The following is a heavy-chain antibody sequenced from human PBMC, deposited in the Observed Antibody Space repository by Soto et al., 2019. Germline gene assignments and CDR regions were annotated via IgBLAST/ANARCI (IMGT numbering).Heavy chain of an antibody. CDR2: INSNGGST. CDR3: VKSKNYYDSSGPFYY. Sequence: GGSLRLSCSASGFTFRTYTMHWVRQAPGKGLEYVSTINSNGGSTYYADSVKARFTISRDNSKNTLYLQMSSLRTEDTALYYCVKSKNYYDSSGPFYYWGQGTLVTVSS. D-gene: IGHD3-22*01. CDR1: GFTFRTYT. V-gene: IGHV3-64D*06. J-gene: IGHJ4*02.